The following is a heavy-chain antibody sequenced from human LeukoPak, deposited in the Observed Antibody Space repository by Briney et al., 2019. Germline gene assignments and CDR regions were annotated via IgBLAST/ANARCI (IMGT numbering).Heavy chain of an antibody. CDR2: ISAYNGNT. CDR1: GYTFTSYG. Sequence: VASVRVSSKASGYTFTSYGISWVRQAPGQGLEWMGWISAYNGNTNYAQKLQGRVTMTTDTSTSTAYMELRSLRSDDTAVYYCASDGILYYYDSSGYYDYWGQGTLVTVSS. CDR3: ASDGILYYYDSSGYYDY. V-gene: IGHV1-18*01. J-gene: IGHJ4*02. D-gene: IGHD3-22*01.